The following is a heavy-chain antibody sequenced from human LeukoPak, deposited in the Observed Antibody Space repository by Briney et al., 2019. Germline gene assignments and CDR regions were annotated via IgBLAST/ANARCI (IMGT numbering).Heavy chain of an antibody. J-gene: IGHJ4*02. V-gene: IGHV3-30*01. CDR3: ASQYYDILTGYLGIDY. D-gene: IGHD3-9*01. Sequence: GGSLRLSCGASGFTFSSYAMHWVRQAPGKGLEWVAVISYDGSNKYYADSVKGRFTISRDNSKNTLYLQMNSLRAEDTAVYYCASQYYDILTGYLGIDYWGQGTLVTVSS. CDR2: ISYDGSNK. CDR1: GFTFSSYA.